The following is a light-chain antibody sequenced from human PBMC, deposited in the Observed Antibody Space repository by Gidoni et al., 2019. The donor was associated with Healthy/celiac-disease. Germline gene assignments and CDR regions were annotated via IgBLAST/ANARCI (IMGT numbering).Light chain of an antibody. Sequence: AILLTQSPSSLSASAGDRVTITCRASQGISSALAWYQQKPGNAPKLLIYDASSLESGVPSRLSGSGSGTDFALTISSLQPEDFATYYYQRFNNYSPLTFGGGTKVEIK. CDR1: QGISSA. J-gene: IGKJ4*01. CDR3: QRFNNYSPLT. V-gene: IGKV1D-13*01. CDR2: DAS.